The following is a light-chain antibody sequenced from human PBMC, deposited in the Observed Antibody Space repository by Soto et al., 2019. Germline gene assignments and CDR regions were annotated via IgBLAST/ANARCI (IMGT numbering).Light chain of an antibody. Sequence: QSVLTQPPSASGTPGQRVTISCSGSSSNIGSNAVNWYQQLPGTAPKLLIYSNNQRPSGVPDRFSGSKSGTSASLAISGLQSEDEADYYCAAWDDILIGVIFGRGTKLTVL. V-gene: IGLV1-44*01. CDR3: AAWDDILIGVI. CDR2: SNN. J-gene: IGLJ2*01. CDR1: SSNIGSNA.